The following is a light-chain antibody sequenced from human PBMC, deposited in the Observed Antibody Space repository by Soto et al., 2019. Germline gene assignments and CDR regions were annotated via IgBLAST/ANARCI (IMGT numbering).Light chain of an antibody. V-gene: IGKV1-5*01. CDR2: DAS. CDR3: QQSYRTPT. J-gene: IGKJ5*01. Sequence: QSPSTLSASVGDRVTITCRASQSISSWLAWYQQKPGKAPKLLIYDASSLESGVPSRFSGSGSGTDYTLTISSLQPEDFATYYCQQSYRTPTFGQGTRLEIK. CDR1: QSISSW.